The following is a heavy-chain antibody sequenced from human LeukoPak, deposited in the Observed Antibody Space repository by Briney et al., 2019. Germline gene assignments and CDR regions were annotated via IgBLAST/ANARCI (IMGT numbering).Heavy chain of an antibody. CDR3: ARVNYYDSSGPGRVDY. CDR2: ISSSSSYI. Sequence: GGSLRLSCAASGFXFSSYSINWVRQAPGKGLEWVSSISSSSSYIYYADSVKGRFTISRDNAKNSLYLQMNSLRAEDTAVYYCARVNYYDSSGPGRVDYWGQGTLVTVSS. V-gene: IGHV3-21*01. D-gene: IGHD3-22*01. CDR1: GFXFSSYS. J-gene: IGHJ4*02.